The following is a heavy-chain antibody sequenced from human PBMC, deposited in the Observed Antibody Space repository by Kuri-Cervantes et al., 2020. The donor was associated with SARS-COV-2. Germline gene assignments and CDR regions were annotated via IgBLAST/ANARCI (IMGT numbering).Heavy chain of an antibody. D-gene: IGHD4-17*01. J-gene: IGHJ4*02. CDR3: ARLPATVTPHY. CDR1: GGFISSSSYY. V-gene: IGHV4-39*01. CDR2: IYYSGST. Sequence: SETLSLTCTVSGGFISSSSYYWGWIRQPPGQGLEWIGSIYYSGSTYYNPSLKSRVTISVDTSKNQFSLKLSSVTAADTAVYYCARLPATVTPHYWGQGTLVTVSS.